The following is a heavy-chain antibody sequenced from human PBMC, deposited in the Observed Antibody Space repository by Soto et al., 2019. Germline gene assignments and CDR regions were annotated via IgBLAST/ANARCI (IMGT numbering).Heavy chain of an antibody. CDR3: ARDPAPSGWYDY. J-gene: IGHJ4*02. CDR2: INSDGSST. D-gene: IGHD6-19*01. V-gene: IGHV3-74*01. Sequence: AQSLRLSCPPSGFTYSNYWTHWVRQAPGKGLGWVSRINSDGSSTSHADSVKGRFTISRDNAKNTLYLQMYSLRGEDTAVYYCARDPAPSGWYDYWGQGTLVTVSS. CDR1: GFTYSNYW.